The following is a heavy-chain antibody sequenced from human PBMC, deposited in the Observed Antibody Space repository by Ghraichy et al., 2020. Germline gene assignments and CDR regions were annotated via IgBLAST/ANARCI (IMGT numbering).Heavy chain of an antibody. CDR3: ARVHGCGGDCYSGVDYYYYGMDV. V-gene: IGHV1-69*02. CDR2: IIPILGIA. J-gene: IGHJ6*02. Sequence: SVKVSCKASGGTFSSYTISWVRQAPGQGLEWMGRIIPILGIANYAQKFQGRVTITADKSTSTAYMELSSLRSEDTAVYYCARVHGCGGDCYSGVDYYYYGMDVWGQGTTVTVSS. D-gene: IGHD2-21*02. CDR1: GGTFSSYT.